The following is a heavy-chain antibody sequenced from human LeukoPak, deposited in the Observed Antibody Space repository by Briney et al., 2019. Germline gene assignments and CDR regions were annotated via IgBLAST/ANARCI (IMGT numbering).Heavy chain of an antibody. J-gene: IGHJ4*02. V-gene: IGHV3-66*01. CDR1: GFTVSSNY. Sequence: PGGSLRLSCAASGFTVSSNYMSWVRQAPGKGLEWVSVIYSGGSTYYADSVKGRFTISRDNSKNTLYLQMNSLRAEDTAVYYCASIIVDTAMVSTDYWGQGTLVTVSS. CDR2: IYSGGST. CDR3: ASIIVDTAMVSTDY. D-gene: IGHD5-18*01.